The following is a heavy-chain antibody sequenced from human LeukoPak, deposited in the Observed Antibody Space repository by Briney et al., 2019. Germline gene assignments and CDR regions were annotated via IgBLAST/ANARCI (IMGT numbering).Heavy chain of an antibody. J-gene: IGHJ4*02. CDR3: AREETGSFDY. Sequence: GGSLRLSCAASGFTFSSYGIPWVRQAPGKGLEWVALIWYDGSNKYYADSVKGRFTISRDNSKSTVYLQMNSLRAEDTAVYYCAREETGSFDYWGQGTLVTVSS. D-gene: IGHD1-1*01. V-gene: IGHV3-33*01. CDR1: GFTFSSYG. CDR2: IWYDGSNK.